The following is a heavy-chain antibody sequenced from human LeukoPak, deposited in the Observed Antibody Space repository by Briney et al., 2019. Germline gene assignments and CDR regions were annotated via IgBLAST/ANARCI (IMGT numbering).Heavy chain of an antibody. V-gene: IGHV1-69*04. CDR2: IIPILGIA. J-gene: IGHJ6*02. Sequence: SVKVSCKASGGTFISYVISWVRQAPGQGLEWMGRIIPILGIANYAQKFQGRVTITADKSTSTAYMELSSLRSEDTAVYYCASGSLGFYSSGDRYYYYGMDVWGQGTTVTVSS. D-gene: IGHD6-19*01. CDR3: ASGSLGFYSSGDRYYYYGMDV. CDR1: GGTFISYV.